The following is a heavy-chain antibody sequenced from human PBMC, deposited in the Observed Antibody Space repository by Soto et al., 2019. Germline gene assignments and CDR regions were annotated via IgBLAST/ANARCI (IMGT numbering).Heavy chain of an antibody. J-gene: IGHJ4*02. D-gene: IGHD3-10*01. V-gene: IGHV3-74*01. CDR2: VNTDGTTT. CDR3: ARDQDTYGLAVLDS. CDR1: GFTLSSRW. Sequence: EVQLVESGGGLVQPGGSLRLSCVVSGFTLSSRWMHWVRQSPGKGLVWVARVNTDGTTTTYADSVKGRFTISRDNAKNTLYLHMSSLRPEDTAMYYCARDQDTYGLAVLDSWGQGSLVTVSS.